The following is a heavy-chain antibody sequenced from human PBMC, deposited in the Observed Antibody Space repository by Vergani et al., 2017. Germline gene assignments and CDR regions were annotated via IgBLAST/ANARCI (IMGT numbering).Heavy chain of an antibody. CDR1: GGSFSGYY. CDR2: IYTSGST. CDR3: ARDGYYSSGWYDY. D-gene: IGHD6-19*01. V-gene: IGHV4-59*10. J-gene: IGHJ4*02. Sequence: QVQLQQWGAGLLKPSETLSLTCAVYGGSFSGYYWSWIRQPAGKGLEWIGRIYTSGSTNYNPSLKSRVTMSVDTSKNQFSLKLSSVTAADTAVYYCARDGYYSSGWYDYWGQGTLVTVSS.